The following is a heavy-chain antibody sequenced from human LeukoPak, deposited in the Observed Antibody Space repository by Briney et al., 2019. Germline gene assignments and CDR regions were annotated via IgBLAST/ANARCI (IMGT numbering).Heavy chain of an antibody. CDR3: AREDCSGGSCYSVGRVY. V-gene: IGHV3-7*01. CDR2: IKQDGSEK. Sequence: PGGSLRLSCAASGFTFSSYAMSWVRQAPGRGLEWVANIKQDGSEKYYVDSVKGRFTISRDNAKNSLYLQVNSLRAEDTAVYYCAREDCSGGSCYSVGRVYWGQGTLVTVSS. CDR1: GFTFSSYA. D-gene: IGHD2-15*01. J-gene: IGHJ4*02.